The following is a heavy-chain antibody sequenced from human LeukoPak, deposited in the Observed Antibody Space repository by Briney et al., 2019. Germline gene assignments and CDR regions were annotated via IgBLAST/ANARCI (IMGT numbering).Heavy chain of an antibody. CDR3: ARDRPTGASRLFVVQ. Sequence: GGSLRLSCAASGFTFSSYSMAWVRQAPGKGLEWVSSMSSGGRYIYYADSVRGRFTISRDNAKNSLYLLMNSLRVEDTAVYYCARDRPTGASRLFVVQWGQGTLVTVSS. D-gene: IGHD3-3*01. J-gene: IGHJ4*02. CDR1: GFTFSSYS. V-gene: IGHV3-21*01. CDR2: MSSGGRYI.